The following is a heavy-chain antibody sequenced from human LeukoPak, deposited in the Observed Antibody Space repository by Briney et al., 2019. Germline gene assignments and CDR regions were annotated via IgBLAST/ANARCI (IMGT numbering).Heavy chain of an antibody. D-gene: IGHD3-3*01. J-gene: IGHJ3*02. CDR3: ARVRVAVLRFLEWLPPTAFDI. CDR2: IYYSGST. V-gene: IGHV4-59*01. CDR1: GGSISSYY. Sequence: SETLSLTCTVSGGSISSYYWSWIRQPPGKGLEWIGYIYYSGSTNYNPSLKSRVTISVDTSKNQFSLKLSSVTAADTAVYYCARVRVAVLRFLEWLPPTAFDIWGQGTMVTVSS.